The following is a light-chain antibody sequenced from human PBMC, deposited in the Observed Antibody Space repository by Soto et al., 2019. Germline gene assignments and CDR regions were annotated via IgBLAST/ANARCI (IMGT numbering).Light chain of an antibody. CDR2: AAS. J-gene: IGKJ3*01. CDR3: QKYSSVPV. V-gene: IGKV1-27*01. Sequence: DIQMTQSPTSLSASVGDRVTITCRASQGISNFVAWYQQKPGKAPKLLIYAASTLQTGVPSRFSVSGSGTDFTLTISSLQPEDVATYSCQKYSSVPVFGPGTKVEIK. CDR1: QGISNF.